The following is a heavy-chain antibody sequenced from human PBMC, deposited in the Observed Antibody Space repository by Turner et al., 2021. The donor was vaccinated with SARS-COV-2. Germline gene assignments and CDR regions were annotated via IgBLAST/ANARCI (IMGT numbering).Heavy chain of an antibody. J-gene: IGHJ4*02. CDR2: IHPSGST. V-gene: IGHV4-34*01. CDR3: SRGDDSRKSGVL. Sequence: QLLLQQWGAGQLKPSETLSLTCAAYGGSCRGYHWTWIRQPPGRGLGWTGEIHPSGSTYYNPSLKSRVTISRDTSKSQFSLKLSSVTAADTAVYQCSRGDDSRKSGVLWGQGTLVTVSS. D-gene: IGHD3-10*01. CDR1: GGSCRGYH.